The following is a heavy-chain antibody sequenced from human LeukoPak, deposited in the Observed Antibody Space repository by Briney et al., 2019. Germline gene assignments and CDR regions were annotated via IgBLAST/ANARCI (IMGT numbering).Heavy chain of an antibody. J-gene: IGHJ4*02. Sequence: PSETLSLTCAVYGGSFSGYYWSWIRQPPGKGLEWIGEINHSGSTNYNPSLKSRVTISVDTSKNQFSLKLSSVTAAGTAVYYCASRIAARPFDYWGQGTLVTVSS. CDR2: INHSGST. D-gene: IGHD6-6*01. CDR1: GGSFSGYY. CDR3: ASRIAARPFDY. V-gene: IGHV4-34*01.